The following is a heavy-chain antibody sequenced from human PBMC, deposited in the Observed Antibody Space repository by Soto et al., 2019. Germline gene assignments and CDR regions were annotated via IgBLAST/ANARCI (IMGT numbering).Heavy chain of an antibody. Sequence: QVQLVQSGAEVKKPGSSVKVSCKASGGTISSYAISWVRQAPGQGLEWMGGIIPIFGTANYAQKFQGRVTITADESTSTAYTELSSLRSEDTAVYYCAREGTASHSSSWYVWGQGTLVTVSS. CDR1: GGTISSYA. CDR2: IIPIFGTA. CDR3: AREGTASHSSSWYV. J-gene: IGHJ4*02. D-gene: IGHD6-13*01. V-gene: IGHV1-69*12.